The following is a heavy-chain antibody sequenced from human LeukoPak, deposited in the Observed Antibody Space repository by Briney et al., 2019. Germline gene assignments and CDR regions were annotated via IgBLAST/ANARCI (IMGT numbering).Heavy chain of an antibody. CDR3: ARGVEPLAANTLAY. CDR1: GFTVITND. J-gene: IGHJ4*02. D-gene: IGHD1-14*01. Sequence: GGSLRLSCAASGFTVITNDMAWVRQAPGKGLEWVSVLYSDGNTKYADSVQGRFTISRDNSKNTLYLEMNSLGPDDTAVYYCARGVEPLAANTLAYWGQGTLVTVSS. V-gene: IGHV3-53*01. CDR2: LYSDGNT.